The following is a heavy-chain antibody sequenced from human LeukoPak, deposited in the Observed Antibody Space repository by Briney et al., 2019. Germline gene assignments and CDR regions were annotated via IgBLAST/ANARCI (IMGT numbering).Heavy chain of an antibody. Sequence: GGPLRLSCAASGFTFSSYGMHWVRQAPGKGLEWVAVISYDGSNKYYTDSVKGRFTISRDNSKNTLYLQMNSLRAEDTAVYYCAKDRCSSTSCFLRWFDPWGQGTLVTVSS. V-gene: IGHV3-30*18. CDR1: GFTFSSYG. CDR3: AKDRCSSTSCFLRWFDP. CDR2: ISYDGSNK. J-gene: IGHJ5*02. D-gene: IGHD2-2*01.